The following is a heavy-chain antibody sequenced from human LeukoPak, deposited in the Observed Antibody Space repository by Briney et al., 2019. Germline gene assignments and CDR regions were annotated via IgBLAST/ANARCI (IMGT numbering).Heavy chain of an antibody. Sequence: ASVKVSCKASGGTFSSYAISWVRQAPGQGLEWMGGIIPIFGTANYAQKFQGRVTITTDESTSTAYMELSSLRSEDTAVYYCANAIFGVVRGRYYYYMDVWGKGPTVTVSS. V-gene: IGHV1-69*05. D-gene: IGHD3-3*01. CDR3: ANAIFGVVRGRYYYYMDV. CDR2: IIPIFGTA. J-gene: IGHJ6*03. CDR1: GGTFSSYA.